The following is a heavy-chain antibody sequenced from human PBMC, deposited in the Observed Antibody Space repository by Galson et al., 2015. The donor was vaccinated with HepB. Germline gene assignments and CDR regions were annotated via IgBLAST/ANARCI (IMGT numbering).Heavy chain of an antibody. CDR3: ARAGLAGEYYYYGMDV. J-gene: IGHJ6*02. Sequence: SLRLSCAASGFTFSRYGMHWVRQAPGKGLEWVAVIYSDGSNKYYANSVKGRFTISRENSKNTLHLQMNSLRADDTAVYYCARAGLAGEYYYYGMDVWGQGTTVTVSS. CDR2: IYSDGSNK. D-gene: IGHD4-17*01. CDR1: GFTFSRYG. V-gene: IGHV3-33*08.